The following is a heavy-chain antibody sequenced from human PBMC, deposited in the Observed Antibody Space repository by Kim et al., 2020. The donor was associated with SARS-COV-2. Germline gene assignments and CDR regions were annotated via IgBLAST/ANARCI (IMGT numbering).Heavy chain of an antibody. CDR2: ISNNGGDT. D-gene: IGHD3-16*01. J-gene: IGHJ4*02. Sequence: GGSLRLSCAASGFTFNIFFMHWVRQAPGKGLEYVSFISNNGGDTNYANSVKGRFTISRDNSRNTLFLQMGDLRADDMAVYYCARERGGYYFDYWGQGILV. CDR1: GFTFNIFF. V-gene: IGHV3-64*01. CDR3: ARERGGYYFDY.